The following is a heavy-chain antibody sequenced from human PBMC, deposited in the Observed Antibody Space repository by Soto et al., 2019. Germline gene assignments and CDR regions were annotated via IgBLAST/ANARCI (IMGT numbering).Heavy chain of an antibody. V-gene: IGHV3-33*01. CDR2: IWYDGSNK. CDR3: ARAADYGDYGDGGRGDAFDI. CDR1: GFTFSSYG. J-gene: IGHJ3*02. Sequence: GGSLRLSCAASGFTFSSYGMHWVRQAPGKGLEWVAVIWYDGSNKYYADSVKGRFTISRDNSKNTLYLQMNSLRAEDTAVYYCARAADYGDYGDGGRGDAFDIWGQGTMVTVSS. D-gene: IGHD4-17*01.